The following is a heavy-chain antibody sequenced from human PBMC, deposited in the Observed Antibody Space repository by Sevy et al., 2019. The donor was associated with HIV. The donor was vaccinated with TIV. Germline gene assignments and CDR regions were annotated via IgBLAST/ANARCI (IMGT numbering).Heavy chain of an antibody. Sequence: GGSPRLSCAASGFAFSNYYSMHWVRQAPGKGLEWVALISYDGSDKYYADSVKGRFTVSRDNFKNTLFLQMNCLTTEDTAVYYCARPRANYVDHYFFYAMDVWGQGTTVTVSS. CDR1: GFAFSNYY. J-gene: IGHJ6*02. CDR2: ISYDGSDK. CDR3: ARPRANYVDHYFFYAMDV. V-gene: IGHV3-30-3*01. D-gene: IGHD4-17*01.